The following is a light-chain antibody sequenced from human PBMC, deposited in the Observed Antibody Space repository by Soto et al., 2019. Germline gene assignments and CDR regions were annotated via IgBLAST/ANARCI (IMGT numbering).Light chain of an antibody. V-gene: IGKV1-5*03. CDR3: QQYNNYPTWT. J-gene: IGKJ1*01. CDR2: KAS. Sequence: DIQMTQSPSTLSASVGDRVTITCRASQSISFWLAWYQQKPGKAPKLLIYKASSLESGVPSRFSGSGSGTEFTLTISSLQSDDFATYYCQQYNNYPTWTFGQGTKVEIK. CDR1: QSISFW.